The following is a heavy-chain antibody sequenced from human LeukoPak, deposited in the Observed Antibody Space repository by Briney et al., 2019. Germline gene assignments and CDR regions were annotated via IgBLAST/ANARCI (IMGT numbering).Heavy chain of an antibody. CDR3: ARSQSGVFDV. D-gene: IGHD2-8*01. CDR2: LNGDGTNI. Sequence: GGSLRLSCVASGFTFSNYWMQWVRQVPGKGLVWVSGLNGDGTNIIYADSVKGRFTISRDNAENTLYLQMNSLRAEDTALYYCARSQSGVFDVWGQGTMVTVSS. V-gene: IGHV3-74*01. CDR1: GFTFSNYW. J-gene: IGHJ3*01.